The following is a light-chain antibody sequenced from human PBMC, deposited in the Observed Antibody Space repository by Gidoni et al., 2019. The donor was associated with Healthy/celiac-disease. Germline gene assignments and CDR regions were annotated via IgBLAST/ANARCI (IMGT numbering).Light chain of an antibody. CDR3: QQSYSTSWT. Sequence: DIQMTQSPSSLSASVGDRVTITCRASQSISSYLNWYQQKPGKAPKLLIYAASSLPSGVPSRFSGSGSGTDFTLTISSLQPEDFATYYCQQSYSTSWTFXQXTKVEIK. J-gene: IGKJ1*01. V-gene: IGKV1-39*01. CDR1: QSISSY. CDR2: AAS.